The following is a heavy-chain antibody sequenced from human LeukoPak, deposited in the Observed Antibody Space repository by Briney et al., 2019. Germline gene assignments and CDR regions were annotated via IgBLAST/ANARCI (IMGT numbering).Heavy chain of an antibody. D-gene: IGHD2-15*01. CDR1: GGSFSGYY. V-gene: IGHV3-23*01. J-gene: IGHJ4*02. Sequence: PSETLSLTCAVYGGSFSGYYWSWIRQPPGKGLEWVSGISGSGGSTYYADSVKGRFTISRDNSENTLYLQMNSQRAEDTAIYYCARKVVAAKYFDHWGQGTQVTVSS. CDR3: ARKVVAAKYFDH. CDR2: ISGSGGST.